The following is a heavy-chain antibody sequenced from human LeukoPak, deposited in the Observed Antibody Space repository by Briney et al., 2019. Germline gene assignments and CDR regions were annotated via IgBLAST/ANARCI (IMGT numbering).Heavy chain of an antibody. CDR1: GGSSSGYY. Sequence: SETLSLTCAVYGGSSSGYYWSWIRQPPGKGLEWIVEINHSGSTNYNPSLKSPVTISVDTSKNQFSLKLSSVTAADTAVYYCARGLTVYDYIWGSYRSRSWFDPWGQGTLVTVSS. CDR3: ARGLTVYDYIWGSYRSRSWFDP. J-gene: IGHJ5*02. CDR2: INHSGST. V-gene: IGHV4-34*01. D-gene: IGHD3-16*02.